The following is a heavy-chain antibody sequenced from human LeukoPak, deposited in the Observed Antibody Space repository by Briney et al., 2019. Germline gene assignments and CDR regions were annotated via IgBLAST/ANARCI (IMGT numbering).Heavy chain of an antibody. CDR3: ARSPVPSSSWMYYFDY. D-gene: IGHD6-13*01. CDR1: GGSFSGYY. V-gene: IGHV4-34*01. CDR2: INHSGST. J-gene: IGHJ4*02. Sequence: SETLSLTCAVSGGSFSGYYWSWIRQPPGKGLEWIGEINHSGSTNYSPSLKSRVTISVDTSKNQFSLKLSSVTAADTAVYYCARSPVPSSSWMYYFDYWGQGTLVTVSS.